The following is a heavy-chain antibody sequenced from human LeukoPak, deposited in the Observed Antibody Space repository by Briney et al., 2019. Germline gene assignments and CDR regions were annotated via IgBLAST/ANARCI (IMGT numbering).Heavy chain of an antibody. Sequence: PGGSLRLSCAASGFTFSSYAMSSVRQAPGKGLEWVSAISGSGGSTYYADSVKGRFPIPRDNSKNTLYLQMNSLRPQAPAVYYCAKERGGGYQPFDYWGQGTLVTVSS. CDR2: ISGSGGST. V-gene: IGHV3-23*01. CDR3: AKERGGGYQPFDY. J-gene: IGHJ4*02. D-gene: IGHD5-12*01. CDR1: GFTFSSYA.